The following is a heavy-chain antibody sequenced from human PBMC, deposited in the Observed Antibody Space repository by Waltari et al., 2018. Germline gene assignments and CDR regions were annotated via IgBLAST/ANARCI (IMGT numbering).Heavy chain of an antibody. V-gene: IGHV4-39*01. CDR1: GGSISRSRYY. Sequence: LPLQESGPGLVKPSETLSLTCTVAGGSISRSRYYWGWIRQSPGKGLEWIGSIYYSGRIDYNPTLKSRVTISGDTSKNQFSLELTSVTAADTAVYYCARHWKKSGYRFDPWGQGTLVTVSS. CDR3: ARHWKKSGYRFDP. D-gene: IGHD5-12*01. J-gene: IGHJ5*02. CDR2: IYYSGRI.